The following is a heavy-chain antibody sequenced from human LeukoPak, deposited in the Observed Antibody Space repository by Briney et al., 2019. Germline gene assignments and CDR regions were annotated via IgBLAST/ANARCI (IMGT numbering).Heavy chain of an antibody. CDR1: GGSISSGSYY. CDR3: ASSLVCSSTSCYTGPFDY. J-gene: IGHJ4*02. Sequence: SETLSLTCTVSGGSISSGSYYWSWLRQPAGKGLEWIGRIYTSGSTNYNPSLKSRVTISVDTSKNQFSLKLSSVTAADTAVYYCASSLVCSSTSCYTGPFDYWGQGTLVTVSS. D-gene: IGHD2-2*02. V-gene: IGHV4-61*02. CDR2: IYTSGST.